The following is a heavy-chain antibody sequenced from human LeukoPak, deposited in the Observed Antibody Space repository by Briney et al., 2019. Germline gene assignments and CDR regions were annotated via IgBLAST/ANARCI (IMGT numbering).Heavy chain of an antibody. J-gene: IGHJ5*02. Sequence: TGGSLRLSCAASGFTFSSYEMNWVRQAPGKGLEWVSYISSSGSTIYYADSVKGRFTISRDNAKNSLYLQMNSLRAEDTAVYYCARLGSEFFSFDPWGQGTLVTVSS. CDR2: ISSSGSTI. V-gene: IGHV3-48*03. CDR3: ARLGSEFFSFDP. CDR1: GFTFSSYE. D-gene: IGHD3-16*01.